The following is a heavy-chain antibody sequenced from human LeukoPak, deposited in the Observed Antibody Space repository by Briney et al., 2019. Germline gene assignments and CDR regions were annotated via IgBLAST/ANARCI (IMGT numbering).Heavy chain of an antibody. CDR2: IYYTGTA. J-gene: IGHJ4*02. V-gene: IGHV4-59*12. Sequence: SETLSLTCTVSGGSISGYFWGWIRQPPGEGLEFLGYIYYTGTASYNPSLNSRVTMSVDTSKNQFSLKLRSVTAADTAVYYCARDSAQGYSGYAWTVAHDYWGQGTLVTVPS. CDR1: GGSISGYF. CDR3: ARDSAQGYSGYAWTVAHDY. D-gene: IGHD5-12*01.